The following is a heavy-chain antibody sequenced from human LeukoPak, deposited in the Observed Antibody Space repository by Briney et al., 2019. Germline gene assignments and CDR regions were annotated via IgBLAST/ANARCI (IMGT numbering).Heavy chain of an antibody. D-gene: IGHD1/OR15-1a*01. J-gene: IGHJ4*01. CDR3: ASRTNYFN. CDR2: IKFDGSEE. Sequence: GGSLRLSCAASGFTFSGFWMTWVRQAPGRGLEWVGNIKFDGSEENYVDSVKGRFTISRDNAKNSLFLQMNSLRVEDTAVYFCASRTNYFNWGQGTLVTVSS. V-gene: IGHV3-7*01. CDR1: GFTFSGFW.